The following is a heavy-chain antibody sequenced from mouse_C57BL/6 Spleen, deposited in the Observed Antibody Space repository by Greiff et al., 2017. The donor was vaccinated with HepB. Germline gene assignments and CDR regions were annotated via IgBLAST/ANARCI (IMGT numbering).Heavy chain of an antibody. CDR3: ARAYYSNCGGFAY. Sequence: QVQLQQPGAELVKPGASVKMSCKASGYTFTSYWITWVKQRPGQGLEWIGDIYPGSGSTNYNEKFKSKATLTVDTSSSTAYMQLSSLTSEDSAVYYCARAYYSNCGGFAYWGKGTLVTVSA. V-gene: IGHV1-55*01. CDR2: IYPGSGST. D-gene: IGHD2-5*01. J-gene: IGHJ3*01. CDR1: GYTFTSYW.